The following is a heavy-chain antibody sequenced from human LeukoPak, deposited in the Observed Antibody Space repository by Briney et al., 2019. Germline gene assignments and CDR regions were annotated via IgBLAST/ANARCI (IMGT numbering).Heavy chain of an antibody. J-gene: IGHJ5*02. Sequence: KPSETLSLTCTVSGGSISSYYWSWIRQPAGKGLEWIGRIYTSGSANYNPSLKSRVTMSVDTSKNQFSLKLSSVTAADTAVYYCAKGKWELLPSWFDPWGQGTLVTVSS. CDR2: IYTSGSA. CDR3: AKGKWELLPSWFDP. V-gene: IGHV4-4*07. D-gene: IGHD1-26*01. CDR1: GGSISSYY.